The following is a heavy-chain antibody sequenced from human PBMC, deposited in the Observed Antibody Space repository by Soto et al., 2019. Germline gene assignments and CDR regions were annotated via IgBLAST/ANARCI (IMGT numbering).Heavy chain of an antibody. CDR3: ARQTLYGSGSYRGNDAFDI. CDR1: GFTFSSYW. D-gene: IGHD3-10*01. V-gene: IGHV3-7*03. CDR2: IKQGGSEK. Sequence: GGSLRLSCAASGFTFSSYWMSWVRQAPGKGLEWVANIKQGGSEKYYVDSVKGRFTISRDNAKNSLYLQMNSLRAEDTAVYYCARQTLYGSGSYRGNDAFDIWGQGTMVTVSS. J-gene: IGHJ3*02.